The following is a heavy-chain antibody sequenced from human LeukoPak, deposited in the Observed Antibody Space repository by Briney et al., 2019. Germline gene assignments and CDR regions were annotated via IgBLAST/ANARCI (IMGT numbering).Heavy chain of an antibody. V-gene: IGHV4-59*11. CDR3: AKSLTHQITYYDFWSGYYLLGMDV. CDR2: VHHTGVT. Sequence: PSETLSLTCSVSGGSITSLYWSWVRQPPGKGLEYVGYVHHTGVTNYNPSLRGRVTVSMDASKNQFYLKLNSVTAADTAVYYCAKSLTHQITYYDFWSGYYLLGMDVWGQGTTVTVSS. CDR1: GGSITSLY. J-gene: IGHJ6*02. D-gene: IGHD3-3*01.